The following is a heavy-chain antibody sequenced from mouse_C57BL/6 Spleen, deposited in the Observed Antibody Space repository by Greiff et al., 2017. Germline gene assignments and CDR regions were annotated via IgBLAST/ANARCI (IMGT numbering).Heavy chain of an antibody. Sequence: QVQLQQSGAELMRPGASVKMSCKASGYTFTSYNMHWVKQTPRQGLEWIGAIYPGNGDTSYNQKFKGKATLTVDKSSSTAYMQLSSLTSEDAAVYFCARGYYGSSLNYFDYWGQGTTLTVSS. J-gene: IGHJ2*01. D-gene: IGHD1-1*01. CDR2: IYPGNGDT. V-gene: IGHV1-12*01. CDR1: GYTFTSYN. CDR3: ARGYYGSSLNYFDY.